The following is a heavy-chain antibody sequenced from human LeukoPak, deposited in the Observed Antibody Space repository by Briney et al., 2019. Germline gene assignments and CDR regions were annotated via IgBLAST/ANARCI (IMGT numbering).Heavy chain of an antibody. CDR3: ASSFDLGD. D-gene: IGHD3-16*01. Sequence: GGSLRLSCAASGFTFSSYAMHWVRQAPGKGLEWVAVISYDGSNKYYADSVKGRFTISRDNSKNTLYLQMNSLRAEDTAVYYCASSFDLGDWGQGTLVTVSS. J-gene: IGHJ4*02. CDR2: ISYDGSNK. V-gene: IGHV3-30-3*01. CDR1: GFTFSSYA.